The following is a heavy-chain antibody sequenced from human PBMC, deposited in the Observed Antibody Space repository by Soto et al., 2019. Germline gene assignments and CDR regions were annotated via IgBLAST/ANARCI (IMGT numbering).Heavy chain of an antibody. CDR1: GFTFSSYA. CDR2: ISGTGGTT. Sequence: GGSLRLSCAASGFTFSSYAMSWVRQAPGKGLEWVSAISGTGGTTYYADSVKGRFTISRDNSRNTLHLQMNSLGAEDTAIYYCAKFFVVLLGSSGWPWSFHFWGQGTLVTVFS. CDR3: AKFFVVLLGSSGWPWSFHF. D-gene: IGHD6-25*01. V-gene: IGHV3-23*01. J-gene: IGHJ4*02.